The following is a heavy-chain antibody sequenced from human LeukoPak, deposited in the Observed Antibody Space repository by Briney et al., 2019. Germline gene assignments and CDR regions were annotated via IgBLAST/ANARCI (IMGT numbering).Heavy chain of an antibody. CDR2: ISGYNGNT. V-gene: IGHV1-18*01. CDR3: ARRWSGYYMDV. J-gene: IGHJ6*03. CDR1: GYTFTSYG. Sequence: ASVKVSSKASGYTFTSYGINWVRQAPGQGLEWMGWISGYNGNTNYAQKVQGRVTMTTGTSTSTAYMELRSLGSDDTAVYYCARRWSGYYMDVWGKGTTVTVSS.